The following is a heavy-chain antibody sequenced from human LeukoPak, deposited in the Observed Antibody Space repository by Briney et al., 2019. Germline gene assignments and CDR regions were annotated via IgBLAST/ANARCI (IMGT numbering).Heavy chain of an antibody. Sequence: PGGSLRLSCAASGFTFSSYAMHWVRQAPGKGLEWVSLISGDGGSTYYADSVKGRFTISRDNSKNSLYLQMNSLRTEDTALYYCAKAVYSSSWFDPWGQGTLVTVSS. D-gene: IGHD6-13*01. J-gene: IGHJ5*02. CDR2: ISGDGGST. CDR3: AKAVYSSSWFDP. V-gene: IGHV3-43*02. CDR1: GFTFSSYA.